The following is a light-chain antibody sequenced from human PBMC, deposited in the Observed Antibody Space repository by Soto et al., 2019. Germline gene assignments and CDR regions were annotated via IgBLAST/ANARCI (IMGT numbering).Light chain of an antibody. Sequence: QSALTQPRSVSGSPGQSVTISCTGTSSDVGTYNYVSWFQQYPGKAPKVMISDVSKRPSGVPDRFSGSKSGNTASLTISGLQAEDEADYYCQSYDSSLSGHVVFGGGTKLTVL. CDR1: SSDVGTYNY. V-gene: IGLV2-11*01. CDR3: QSYDSSLSGHVV. CDR2: DVS. J-gene: IGLJ2*01.